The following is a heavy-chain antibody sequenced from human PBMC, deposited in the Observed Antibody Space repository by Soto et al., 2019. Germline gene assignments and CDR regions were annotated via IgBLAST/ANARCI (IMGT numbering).Heavy chain of an antibody. D-gene: IGHD2-15*01. V-gene: IGHV4-39*01. CDR2: IYYTGNT. CDR1: GDSSVSSSSYY. CDR3: ASEVSSTDGMDV. Sequence: SETLSLTCTVSGDSSVSSSSYYWGWIRQPPGKGLEWIGSIYYTGNTFYSPSFRSRLTISVDTSKSQFSLKLRSVTAAGTATYYCASEVSSTDGMDVWGQGTTVTVSS. J-gene: IGHJ6*02.